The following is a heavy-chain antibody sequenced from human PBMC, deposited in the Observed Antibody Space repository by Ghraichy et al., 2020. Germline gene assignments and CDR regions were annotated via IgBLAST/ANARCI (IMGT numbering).Heavy chain of an antibody. Sequence: SGPTLVKPTQTLTLTCTFSGFSLSTSGMRVNWIRQPPGKALEWLARIDWDDDKFYSTSLKTRLTISKDTSKNQVVLTMTNMDPVDTATYYCARMYQFSSSWYHHFDFWGQGTLVTVSS. CDR2: IDWDDDK. CDR3: ARMYQFSSSWYHHFDF. D-gene: IGHD6-13*01. CDR1: GFSLSTSGMR. V-gene: IGHV2-70*04. J-gene: IGHJ4*02.